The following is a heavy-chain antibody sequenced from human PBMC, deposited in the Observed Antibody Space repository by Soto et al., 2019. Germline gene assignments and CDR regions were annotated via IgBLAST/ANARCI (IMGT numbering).Heavy chain of an antibody. D-gene: IGHD3-10*01. CDR1: GGSFSDYY. Sequence: QVRLQQWGAGLLKPSETLPLTCAVYGGSFSDYYWSWIRQPPGKGLEWIGEINHSGSTNYNPSLKIRVTLSVDTSKNQFSLKLNSVTAADTAVYYCAREVPSRYFDLWGRGTPVTVSS. J-gene: IGHJ2*01. CDR2: INHSGST. V-gene: IGHV4-34*01. CDR3: AREVPSRYFDL.